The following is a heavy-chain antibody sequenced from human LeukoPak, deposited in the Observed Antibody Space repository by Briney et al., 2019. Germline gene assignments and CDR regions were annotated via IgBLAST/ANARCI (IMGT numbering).Heavy chain of an antibody. J-gene: IGHJ4*02. CDR1: GLTFSNAY. Sequence: PGGTLRLSCAASGLTFSNAYMSWVRQAPAKGLEWVGRIKSNVDGGTTDYAEPVKGRFTILRDDSKNTLYLQMNSLKTEDTAVYYCTTGGPHYDGNPLDFWGQGTLVTVSS. V-gene: IGHV3-15*01. CDR3: TTGGPHYDGNPLDF. D-gene: IGHD4-23*01. CDR2: IKSNVDGGTT.